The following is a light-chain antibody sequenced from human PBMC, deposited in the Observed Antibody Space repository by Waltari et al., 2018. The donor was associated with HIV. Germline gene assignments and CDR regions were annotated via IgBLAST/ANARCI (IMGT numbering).Light chain of an antibody. CDR3: QQYYYFPWT. CDR2: RAS. CDR1: HSVRSS. Sequence: DIQMSPSPSTLSASVGDRVSTACRAGHSVRSSLAWYQQTPGKAPKLLIYRASILESGVPSRFSGSGSGTEFTLTISSLQPDDLATYCCQQYYYFPWTFGQGTKVDIK. V-gene: IGKV1-5*03. J-gene: IGKJ1*01.